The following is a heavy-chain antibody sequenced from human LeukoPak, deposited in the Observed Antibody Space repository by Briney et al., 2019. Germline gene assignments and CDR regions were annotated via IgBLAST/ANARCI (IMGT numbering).Heavy chain of an antibody. CDR1: GFTFSSYT. CDR3: AGFAAGGSYYYYMDV. D-gene: IGHD3-10*01. Sequence: LTGGSLRLSCAASGFTFSSYTMNWVRQPPGKGLEWVSNIGTSSTTIYYADSVKGRFTISRDNAKNSLYLQMNSLRADDTAVYYCAGFAAGGSYYYYMDVWGKGTTVTVSS. J-gene: IGHJ6*03. CDR2: IGTSSTTI. V-gene: IGHV3-48*01.